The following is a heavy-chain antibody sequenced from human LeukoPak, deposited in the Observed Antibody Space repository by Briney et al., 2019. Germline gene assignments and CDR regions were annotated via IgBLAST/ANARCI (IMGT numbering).Heavy chain of an antibody. Sequence: SETLSLTCTVSGGSISSGDYYWSWIRQPPGKGLEWIGYIYYSGSTYYNPSLKSRVTISVDTSKNQFSLKLSSVTAADTAVYYCASSYGSGSYYGGAFDYWGQGTLVTVSS. D-gene: IGHD3-10*01. J-gene: IGHJ4*02. CDR3: ASSYGSGSYYGGAFDY. CDR1: GGSISSGDYY. V-gene: IGHV4-30-4*02. CDR2: IYYSGST.